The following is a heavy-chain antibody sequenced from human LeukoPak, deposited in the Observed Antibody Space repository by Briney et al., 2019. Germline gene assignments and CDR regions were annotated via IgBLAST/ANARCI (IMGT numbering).Heavy chain of an antibody. V-gene: IGHV1-18*01. Sequence: ASVKVSCKASGSTFTSYGISWVRQAPGQGLEWMGWISAYNGNTNYAQKLQGRVTMTTDTSTSTAYMELRSLRSDDTAVYYCARLPTLWFGESRGYMDVCGKGTTVTVSS. CDR1: GSTFTSYG. D-gene: IGHD3-10*01. J-gene: IGHJ6*03. CDR3: ARLPTLWFGESRGYMDV. CDR2: ISAYNGNT.